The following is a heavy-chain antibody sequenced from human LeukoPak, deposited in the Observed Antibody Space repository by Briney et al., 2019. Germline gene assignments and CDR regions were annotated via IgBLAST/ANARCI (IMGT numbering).Heavy chain of an antibody. J-gene: IGHJ4*02. Sequence: ASVKVSCKASNYTFSDYDVTWVRQAPGQGLEWMGWVSKYTGNADYAPKFQGRVSMTTDTSTRTAYMQLSSLRPDDTAVYFCAREDDRSFGAYDWWGQGTLVTVS. CDR2: VSKYTGNA. CDR1: NYTFSDYD. V-gene: IGHV1-18*01. CDR3: AREDDRSFGAYDW. D-gene: IGHD3-16*02.